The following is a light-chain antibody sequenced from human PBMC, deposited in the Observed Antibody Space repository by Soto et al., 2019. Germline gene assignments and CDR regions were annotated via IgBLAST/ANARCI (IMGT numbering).Light chain of an antibody. CDR1: QTIDSY. V-gene: IGKV1-39*01. CDR2: GAS. CDR3: QQTYITPRT. Sequence: DVLMTQSPSSLSASVGDRVTISCRASQTIDSYLSWYQQRPGKPPNLLIFGASSLHGGVPSRFTGSGSGTDFTLTITSLQHEDSATYYCQQTYITPRTFCQGTKVEI. J-gene: IGKJ1*01.